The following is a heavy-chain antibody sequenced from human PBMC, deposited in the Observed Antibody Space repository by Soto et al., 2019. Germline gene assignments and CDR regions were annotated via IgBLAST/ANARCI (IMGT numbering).Heavy chain of an antibody. CDR2: ISAYNGNT. V-gene: IGHV1-18*01. J-gene: IGHJ6*03. Sequence: GASVKVSCKASGYTFTSYGISWVRQAPGQGLEWMGWISAYNGNTNYAQKLQGRVTMTTDTSTSTAYMELRSLRSDDTAVYYCARVIKEVVVTTVTTYMDVWGKGTTVTVSS. D-gene: IGHD4-17*01. CDR1: GYTFTSYG. CDR3: ARVIKEVVVTTVTTYMDV.